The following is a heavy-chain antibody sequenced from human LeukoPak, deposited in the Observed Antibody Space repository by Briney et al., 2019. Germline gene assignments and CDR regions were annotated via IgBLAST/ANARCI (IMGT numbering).Heavy chain of an antibody. Sequence: PSQTLSLTCTVSGASIRSGDYYWSWIRQPPGKGLEWIGYIYDSGSTYYNPSLKSRITISVDTSENRFSLKLSSVTATDTAVYYCARDCSGGSCYGAFDIWGQGTMVTDSS. CDR3: ARDCSGGSCYGAFDI. D-gene: IGHD2-15*01. J-gene: IGHJ3*02. CDR1: GASIRSGDYY. V-gene: IGHV4-30-4*01. CDR2: IYDSGST.